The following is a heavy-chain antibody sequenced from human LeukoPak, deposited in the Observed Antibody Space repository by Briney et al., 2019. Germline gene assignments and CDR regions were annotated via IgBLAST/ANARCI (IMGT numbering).Heavy chain of an antibody. Sequence: ASVKVSCKASGYTFTSYGISWVRQAPGQGLEWMGWISAYNGNTNYAQKLQGRVTMTTDTSTSTAYMELRSLRSDDTAVYYCARDSGHCSSTSCYGAFDIWGQGTMVTVSS. CDR3: ARDSGHCSSTSCYGAFDI. V-gene: IGHV1-18*01. CDR2: ISAYNGNT. D-gene: IGHD2-2*01. CDR1: GYTFTSYG. J-gene: IGHJ3*02.